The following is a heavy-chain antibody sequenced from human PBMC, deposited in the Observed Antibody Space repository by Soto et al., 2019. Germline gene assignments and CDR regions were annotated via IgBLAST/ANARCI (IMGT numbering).Heavy chain of an antibody. CDR2: ISTNSGNT. CDR1: GYTFTRNG. Sequence: QVQLVQSGAEVKEPGASVKVSCKPSGYTFTRNGISWVRQAPGQGLEWVGWISTNSGNTAYAQKLQGRVTLTTDTPTNTAYLELRSLRSDDTAVYYCARDKDYMLDYWGQGTLVTVSS. J-gene: IGHJ4*02. V-gene: IGHV1-18*01. CDR3: ARDKDYMLDY. D-gene: IGHD4-4*01.